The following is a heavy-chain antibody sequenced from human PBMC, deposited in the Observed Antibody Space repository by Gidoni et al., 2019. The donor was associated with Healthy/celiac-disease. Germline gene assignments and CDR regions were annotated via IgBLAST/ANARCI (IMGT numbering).Heavy chain of an antibody. V-gene: IGHV3-7*01. J-gene: IGHJ4*02. CDR2: IKQDGSEK. CDR3: AREAGLLGGATPFDY. CDR1: GFTSSSYW. Sequence: EVQLVESGGGVVQHGGSLRLSCAASGFTSSSYWMSWVRQAPGKGREWLANIKQDGSEKYYVDSVKCRFTISRDNAKNSLYLQMNSLRAEDTAVYYCAREAGLLGGATPFDYWGQGTLVTVSS. D-gene: IGHD1-26*01.